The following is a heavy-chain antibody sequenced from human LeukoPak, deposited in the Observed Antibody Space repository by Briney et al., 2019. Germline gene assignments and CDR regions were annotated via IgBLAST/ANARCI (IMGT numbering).Heavy chain of an antibody. D-gene: IGHD6-6*01. Sequence: PSETLSLTCAVYGGSFSGYYWSWIRQPPGKGLEWIGEINHSGSTNYNPSLKSRVTISVDTSKNQFSLKLSSVTAADTAVYYCARGVRRSSSFRGNWFDPWGQGTLVTVSS. J-gene: IGHJ5*02. V-gene: IGHV4-34*01. CDR1: GGSFSGYY. CDR2: INHSGST. CDR3: ARGVRRSSSFRGNWFDP.